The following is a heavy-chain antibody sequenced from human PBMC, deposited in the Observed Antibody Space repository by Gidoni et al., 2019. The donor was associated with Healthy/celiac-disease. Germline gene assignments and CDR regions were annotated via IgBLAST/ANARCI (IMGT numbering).Heavy chain of an antibody. J-gene: IGHJ4*02. V-gene: IGHV3-33*01. CDR1: GFTFSSYG. Sequence: QVQLVESGGAVVHPGRSLRLSCAASGFTFSSYGMHWVRQAPGKGLEWVAVIWYDGSNKYYADSVKGRFTISRDNSKNTLYLQMNSLRAEDTAVYYCAREGAAGTMDGGSDYWGQGTLVTVSS. CDR3: AREGAAGTMDGGSDY. D-gene: IGHD6-13*01. CDR2: IWYDGSNK.